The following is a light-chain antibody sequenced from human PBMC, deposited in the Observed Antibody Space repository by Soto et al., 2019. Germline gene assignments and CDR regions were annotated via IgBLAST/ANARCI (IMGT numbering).Light chain of an antibody. V-gene: IGLV2-14*01. Sequence: QSALTQPASVSGSPGQSLTISCTGTSSDVGGYNYVSWYQQHPGKAPKLIIYEVSNRPSGVSDRFSGSKSGNTASLTISGLQAEDEADYYCSSYTSTTTLGIFGGGTQLTVL. CDR1: SSDVGGYNY. CDR3: SSYTSTTTLGI. J-gene: IGLJ2*01. CDR2: EVS.